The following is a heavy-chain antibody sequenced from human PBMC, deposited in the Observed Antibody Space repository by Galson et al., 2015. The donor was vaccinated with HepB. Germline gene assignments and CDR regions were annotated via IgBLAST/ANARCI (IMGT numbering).Heavy chain of an antibody. CDR1: GFTFGNYG. D-gene: IGHD6-13*01. CDR3: AKDHSSSWFSYHFNH. J-gene: IGHJ4*02. CDR2: ISYDGDNR. Sequence: SLRLSCAASGFTFGNYGMHWVRQAPGKGLEWVAVISYDGDNRNYADSVKGRFTISRDNSKNTLYLQMNSLRAEDTALYYCAKDHSSSWFSYHFNHWGQGTLVTVSS. V-gene: IGHV3-30*18.